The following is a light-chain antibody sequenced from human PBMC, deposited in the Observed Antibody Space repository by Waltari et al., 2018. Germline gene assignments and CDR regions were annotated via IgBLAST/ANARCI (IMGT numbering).Light chain of an antibody. CDR1: ILDKRDGMTY. CDR2: TVS. V-gene: IGKV2-40*01. J-gene: IGKJ2*01. Sequence: ILDKRDGMTYLHWYLPRPGQSPQLLILTVSSRASGVPDRFTGSGSGSDFTLTINRVESDDVGLYYCKQRLEFPYTFGQGTNVE. CDR3: KQRLEFPYT.